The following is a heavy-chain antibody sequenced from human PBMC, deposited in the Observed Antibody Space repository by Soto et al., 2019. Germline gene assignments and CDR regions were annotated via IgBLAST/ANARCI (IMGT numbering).Heavy chain of an antibody. CDR1: GFTFRSYV. D-gene: IGHD3-16*01. CDR3: AQWGTTGGLDV. CDR2: TSYHGRNN. V-gene: IGHV3-33*05. J-gene: IGHJ4*02. Sequence: QVQLEESGGGVVQPGTSLRLSCVGSGFTFRSYVIHCVRQAPGKGLEWVALTSYHGRNNIYGDYVKGRFTISRDNSRNTVELQMYSIRLEDTARYYCAQWGTTGGLDVWGQGTLVSVYS.